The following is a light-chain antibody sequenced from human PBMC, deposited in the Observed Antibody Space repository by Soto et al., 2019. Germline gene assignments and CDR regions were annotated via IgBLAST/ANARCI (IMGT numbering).Light chain of an antibody. V-gene: IGKV1-39*01. CDR2: GAS. CDR1: QSISSY. J-gene: IGKJ2*02. CDR3: QHSYTTPRT. Sequence: DIPMTQSPSSLSASVGDRVTITCRASQSISSYLNWYQQKPGKAPKHLIYGASSLQSGVPSRFSGSGSGTDFTLTISSLQPEDFATYYCQHSYTTPRTFGQGTKLEIK.